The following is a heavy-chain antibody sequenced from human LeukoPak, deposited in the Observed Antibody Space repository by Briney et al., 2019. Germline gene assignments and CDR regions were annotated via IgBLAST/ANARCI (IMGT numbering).Heavy chain of an antibody. J-gene: IGHJ4*02. CDR1: GFNVSAKS. CDR2: IYSTGIT. V-gene: IGHV3-53*01. D-gene: IGHD3-10*01. CDR3: ARSPHALWFGGGAFDF. Sequence: GGSLIVSCAASGFNVSAKSMSWVRQTPEKGLEWVSVIYSTGITAYADSVKGRFSTSRDNSKNTLALQMNSLRVEDTAEYYCARSPHALWFGGGAFDFWGQGTRVTVSS.